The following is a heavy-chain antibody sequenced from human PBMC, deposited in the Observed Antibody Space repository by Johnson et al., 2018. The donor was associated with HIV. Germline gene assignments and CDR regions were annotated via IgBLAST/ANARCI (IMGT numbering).Heavy chain of an antibody. CDR1: GFTFSSYA. D-gene: IGHD3-22*01. J-gene: IGHJ3*02. CDR2: ISYDGGNK. Sequence: QEQLVESGGGVVQPGRSLRLSCAASGFTFSSYAMHWVRQAPGKGLEWVAVISYDGGNKYYADSVKGRFTISRDNSKNTLYLQMNSLRSEDTAVYYCAKEGEYFYDSSGFDAFDIWGQGTMVTVSS. V-gene: IGHV3-30-3*01. CDR3: AKEGEYFYDSSGFDAFDI.